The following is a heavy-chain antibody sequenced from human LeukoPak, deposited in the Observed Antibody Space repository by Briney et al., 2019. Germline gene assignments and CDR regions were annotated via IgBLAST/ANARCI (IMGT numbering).Heavy chain of an antibody. CDR3: AKDKFRFWAVAGTGYFDY. Sequence: GGSLRLSCAASGFTFSSYAMSWVRQAPGKGLEWVSAISGSGGSTYYADSVKGRFTISRGNSKNTLYLQMNSLRAEDTAVYYCAKDKFRFWAVAGTGYFDYWGQGTLVTVSS. J-gene: IGHJ4*02. D-gene: IGHD6-19*01. V-gene: IGHV3-23*01. CDR1: GFTFSSYA. CDR2: ISGSGGST.